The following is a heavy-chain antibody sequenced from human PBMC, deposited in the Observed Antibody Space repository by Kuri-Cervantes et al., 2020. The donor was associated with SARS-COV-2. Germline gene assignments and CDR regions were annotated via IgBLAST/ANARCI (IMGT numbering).Heavy chain of an antibody. D-gene: IGHD3-16*01. CDR1: GYSFTSYW. Sequence: KVSCKGSGYSFTSYWISWVRQMPGKGLEWMGRIDPSDSYTNYSPSFQGHVTISADKSISTAYLQWSRLKASDTAMYYCARDYVDAFDIWGQGTMVTVSS. CDR2: IDPSDSYT. V-gene: IGHV5-10-1*01. CDR3: ARDYVDAFDI. J-gene: IGHJ3*02.